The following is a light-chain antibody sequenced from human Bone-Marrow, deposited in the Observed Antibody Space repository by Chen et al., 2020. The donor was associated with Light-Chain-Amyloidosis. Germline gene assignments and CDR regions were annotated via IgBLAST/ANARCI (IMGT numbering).Light chain of an antibody. Sequence: NFMLTQPHSVSESPGKTVIISCTRSSGSIATNYVQWYQQSPGSSPTTVIYADDQRPSAVPDRFSGAIDRSSNSASITISGLKTEDEADYYCQSYQGSSQGVFGGGTKLTVL. CDR2: ADD. V-gene: IGLV6-57*01. CDR1: SGSIATNY. CDR3: QSYQGSSQGV. J-gene: IGLJ3*02.